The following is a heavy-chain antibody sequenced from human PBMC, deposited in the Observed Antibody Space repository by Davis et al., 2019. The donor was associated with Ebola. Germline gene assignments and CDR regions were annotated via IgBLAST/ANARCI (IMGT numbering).Heavy chain of an antibody. D-gene: IGHD6-6*01. CDR3: AKDMAAIRQYYFDY. CDR2: MSSSSSYI. Sequence: PGGSLRLSCAASGFTFDDYAMNWVRQAPGKGLEWVSSMSSSSSYIYYADSVKGRFTISRDNAKNSLYLQMNSLRAEDTALYYCAKDMAAIRQYYFDYWGQGTLVTVSS. J-gene: IGHJ4*02. V-gene: IGHV3-21*04. CDR1: GFTFDDYA.